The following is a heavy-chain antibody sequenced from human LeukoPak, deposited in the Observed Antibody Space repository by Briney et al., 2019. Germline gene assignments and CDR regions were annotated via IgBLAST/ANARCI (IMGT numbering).Heavy chain of an antibody. CDR1: GGSISSSSYY. J-gene: IGHJ4*02. CDR3: ARVGYSSGWYARVWDY. V-gene: IGHV4-39*01. D-gene: IGHD6-19*01. CDR2: IYYSGST. Sequence: KASETLSLTCTVSGGSISSSSYYWGWIRQPPGKGLEWIGSIYYSGSTYYNPSLKSRVTISVDTSKNQFSLKLSSVTAADTAVYYCARVGYSSGWYARVWDYWGQGTLVTVSS.